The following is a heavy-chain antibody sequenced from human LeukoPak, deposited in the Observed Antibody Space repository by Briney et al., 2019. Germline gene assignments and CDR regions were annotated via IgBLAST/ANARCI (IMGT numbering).Heavy chain of an antibody. CDR2: ISGSDDTT. Sequence: PGGSLRLSCAASGSGFTFSSFAMGWVRQAPGKGLEWVSGISGSDDTTNHADSVKGRFTISRDNSKNTLFLQMSSLRAEDTAVYYCAKDVGPIRGRMDVWGQGTTVTASS. V-gene: IGHV3-23*01. J-gene: IGHJ6*02. CDR3: AKDVGPIRGRMDV. CDR1: GSGFTFSSFA. D-gene: IGHD1-26*01.